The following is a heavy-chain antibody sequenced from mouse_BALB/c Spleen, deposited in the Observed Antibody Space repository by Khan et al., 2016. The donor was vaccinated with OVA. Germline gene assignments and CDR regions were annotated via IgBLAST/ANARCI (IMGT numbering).Heavy chain of an antibody. J-gene: IGHJ3*01. CDR3: SRSGYGSFAY. Sequence: QVQLKQSGAELVKPGASVRLSCKASGYTFTSYYLYWVKQRPGQGLEWIGDINPSSGGTNFNEKFKSKATLTVDKSSSTAYIQLNRLTSEDSSVYYCSRSGYGSFAYWGQGTLVTVSA. CDR1: GYTFTSYY. V-gene: IGHV1S81*02. CDR2: INPSSGGT. D-gene: IGHD2-2*01.